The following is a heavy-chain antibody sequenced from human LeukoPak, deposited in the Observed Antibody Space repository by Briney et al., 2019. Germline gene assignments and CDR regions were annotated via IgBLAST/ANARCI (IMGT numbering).Heavy chain of an antibody. CDR2: MNPNSGNT. V-gene: IGHV1-8*01. CDR1: GYTFTSYD. CDR3: ARAKDYYYYYGMDV. Sequence: ASVKVSCKASGYTFTSYDINWVRQATGQGLEWMGWMNPNSGNTGYVQKFQGRVTMTRNTSISTAYMELSSLRSEDTAVYYCARAKDYYYYYGMDVWGQGTTVTVSS. J-gene: IGHJ6*02.